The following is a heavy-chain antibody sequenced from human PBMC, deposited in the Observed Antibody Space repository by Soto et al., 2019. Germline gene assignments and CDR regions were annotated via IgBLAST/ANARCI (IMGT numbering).Heavy chain of an antibody. CDR1: GYIFTNYG. CDR2: ISVYNGNT. V-gene: IGHV1-18*01. Sequence: ASVKVSCKASGYIFTNYGISWVRQAPGQGLEWMAWISVYNGNTKYAQNLQGRVTVTTDKSTSTAYMELKSLRSDDTAVYYCASVIAAAEYYYMDVWGKGTTVTVSS. CDR3: ASVIAAAEYYYMDV. J-gene: IGHJ6*03. D-gene: IGHD6-13*01.